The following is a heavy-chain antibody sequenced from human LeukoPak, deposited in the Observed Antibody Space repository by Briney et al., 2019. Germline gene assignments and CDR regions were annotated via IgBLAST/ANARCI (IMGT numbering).Heavy chain of an antibody. CDR3: ARGLRGGSGSYYRVYYGMDV. CDR2: IYSGGST. J-gene: IGHJ6*02. D-gene: IGHD3-10*01. Sequence: GGSLRLSCAASGFTVSSNYMSWVRQAPGKGLEWVSVIYSGGSTYYADSVKGRFTISRHNSKNTLYLQMNSLRSEDTAVYYCARGLRGGSGSYYRVYYGMDVWGQGTTVTVSS. CDR1: GFTVSSNY. V-gene: IGHV3-53*04.